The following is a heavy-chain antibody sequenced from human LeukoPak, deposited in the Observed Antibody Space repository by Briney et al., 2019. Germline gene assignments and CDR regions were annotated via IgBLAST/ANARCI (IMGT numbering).Heavy chain of an antibody. V-gene: IGHV1-3*01. CDR3: ARDKWIDILWNGMDV. D-gene: IGHD2-21*01. CDR1: GYTFTSYA. CDR2: INAGNGNT. J-gene: IGHJ6*04. Sequence: ASVKVSCKASGYTFTSYAMHWVRQAPGQRLEGMGWINAGNGNTKYSQKFQGRVTITRDKSASTAYKELSSLRSEDTAVYYCARDKWIDILWNGMDVWGKGTMVTVSS.